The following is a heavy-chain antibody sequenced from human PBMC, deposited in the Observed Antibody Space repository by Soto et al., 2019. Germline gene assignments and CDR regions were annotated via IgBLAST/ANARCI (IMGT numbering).Heavy chain of an antibody. J-gene: IGHJ4*02. CDR1: GFTFSSYG. CDR3: AKDRGYCSGGSCDSEGYFDS. Sequence: QVQLVESGGGVVQPGRSLRLSCAASGFTFSSYGMHWVRQAPGKGLEWVALVSYDGSNKNYAASVKGRFAISRDNSKKALYLQMNMLRTEDAAVYYCAKDRGYCSGGSCDSEGYFDSWGQGALVTVSS. D-gene: IGHD2-15*01. V-gene: IGHV3-30*18. CDR2: VSYDGSNK.